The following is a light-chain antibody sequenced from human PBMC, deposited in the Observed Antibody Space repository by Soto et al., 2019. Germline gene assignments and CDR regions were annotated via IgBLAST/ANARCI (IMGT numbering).Light chain of an antibody. Sequence: IVVAQSTATLSLSPGERATLSFRASQSVSSYLAWYQQKPGQAPSHLIYDASNRATGILARFIGSGSATDFTLTISSLEPEDCAVFYCQQRSNRPRGTFGQGTKVDIK. CDR3: QQRSNRPRGT. CDR2: DAS. J-gene: IGKJ1*01. CDR1: QSVSSY. V-gene: IGKV3-11*01.